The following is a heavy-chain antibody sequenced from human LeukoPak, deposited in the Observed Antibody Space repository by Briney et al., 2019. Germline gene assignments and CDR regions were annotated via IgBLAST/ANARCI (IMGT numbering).Heavy chain of an antibody. Sequence: SETLSLTCTVSGGSMSTYYWTWIRQPAGKGLEWVGRVYTSGTTNYNPSLKSRVTMSVDTSKNQFSLKLRSVTAAVTAVYYCARMYRSSTSCYSGVWGQGTLVTVSS. D-gene: IGHD2-2*01. J-gene: IGHJ4*02. CDR2: VYTSGTT. V-gene: IGHV4-4*07. CDR3: ARMYRSSTSCYSGV. CDR1: GGSMSTYY.